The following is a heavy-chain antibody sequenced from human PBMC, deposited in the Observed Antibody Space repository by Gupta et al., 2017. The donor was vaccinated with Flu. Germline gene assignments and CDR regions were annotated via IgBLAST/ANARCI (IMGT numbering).Heavy chain of an antibody. Sequence: QVQLQESGPGMVKPSETLSLTCTVSGDSISSSYWSWIRQPPGGRLEWIGYLYYTGSTNYSPSFKSRVSISLDTSRNQFSLKLTSVTVADTAVYYCARVPYSALLGDVWGQGTVVTVSS. CDR1: GDSISSSY. CDR3: ARVPYSALLGDV. V-gene: IGHV4-59*01. CDR2: LYYTGST. D-gene: IGHD2-21*01. J-gene: IGHJ3*01.